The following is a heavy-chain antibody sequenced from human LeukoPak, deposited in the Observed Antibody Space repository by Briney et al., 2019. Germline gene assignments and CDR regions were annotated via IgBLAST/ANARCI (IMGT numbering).Heavy chain of an antibody. Sequence: GGSLRLSCSASGFTFTSHVMHWVRQAPGKGLQYVSGISLNVQTTYYAGSVKGRFTISRDSSKNTVYLQMNSLTAEDTAVYYCVREGLERRTNFDYWGQGTLVSVSS. V-gene: IGHV3-64D*06. D-gene: IGHD1-1*01. CDR3: VREGLERRTNFDY. J-gene: IGHJ4*02. CDR2: ISLNVQTT. CDR1: GFTFTSHV.